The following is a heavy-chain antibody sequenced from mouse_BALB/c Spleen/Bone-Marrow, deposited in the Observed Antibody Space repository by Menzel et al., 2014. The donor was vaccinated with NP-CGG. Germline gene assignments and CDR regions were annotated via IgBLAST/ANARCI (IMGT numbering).Heavy chain of an antibody. Sequence: DVKLVESGGDLVKPGGSLKLSCAASGFTFSTYGMSWVRQTPDKRLEWVAAISNGGIYTYYPDTVKGRFTISRDNAKNTLYLQMSSLKSEDTAMYYCVRPYDYGTWYAYWGQGPLVTVSA. CDR1: GFTFSTYG. D-gene: IGHD2-4*01. V-gene: IGHV5-6*02. J-gene: IGHJ3*01. CDR2: ISNGGIYT. CDR3: VRPYDYGTWYAY.